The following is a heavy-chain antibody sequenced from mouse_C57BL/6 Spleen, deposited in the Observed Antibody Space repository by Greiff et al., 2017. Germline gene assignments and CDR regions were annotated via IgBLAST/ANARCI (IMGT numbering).Heavy chain of an antibody. J-gene: IGHJ2*01. V-gene: IGHV14-4*01. CDR1: GFNIKDDY. Sequence: EVTLQESGAELVRPGASVKLSCTASGFNIKDDYMHWVKQRPEQGLEWLGWVDPENGATEYASKFQGKATITADTSSNTADLQLSSLTSEDTAVYYCTRGYGSSHYFDYWGQGTTLSVSS. CDR2: VDPENGAT. CDR3: TRGYGSSHYFDY. D-gene: IGHD1-1*01.